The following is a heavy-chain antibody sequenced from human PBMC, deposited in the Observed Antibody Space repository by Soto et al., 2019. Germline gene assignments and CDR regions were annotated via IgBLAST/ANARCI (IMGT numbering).Heavy chain of an antibody. D-gene: IGHD5-12*01. CDR1: GGSFSRYY. Sequence: TLSLTCDVYGGSFSRYYWNWIRQPPGKGLEWLGEINHSGSTNYNPSLESRVTISLDTSKTQFSLKLTSVTAADTAVYYCARGEGRLVGTWFDPWGQGTLVTVSS. CDR2: INHSGST. CDR3: ARGEGRLVGTWFDP. J-gene: IGHJ5*02. V-gene: IGHV4-34*01.